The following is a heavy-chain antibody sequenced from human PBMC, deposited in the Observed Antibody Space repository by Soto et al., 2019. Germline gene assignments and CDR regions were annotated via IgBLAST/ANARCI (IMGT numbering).Heavy chain of an antibody. V-gene: IGHV3-15*01. D-gene: IGHD2-21*02. Sequence: EVQLVESGGGLVKPGGSLRLSCAASGFTFRSAWMSWVRQAPGKGLEWVGHIKSKVDGGTSDYTTPVKSRFTISRDDPKSTLWLQMNTLKTEHTAAYYCTTDQLVCGCDCYFYWGHGTLVTVST. CDR1: GFTFRSAW. CDR3: TTDQLVCGCDCYFY. CDR2: IKSKVDGGTS. J-gene: IGHJ4*01.